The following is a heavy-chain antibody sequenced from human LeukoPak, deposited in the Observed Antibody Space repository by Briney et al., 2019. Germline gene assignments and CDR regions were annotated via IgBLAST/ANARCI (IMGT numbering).Heavy chain of an antibody. V-gene: IGHV4-34*01. CDR2: TNHGGSV. Sequence: KPSETLSLTCALNGGSFSGCYWSWIRQPQEKGLEYIGETNHGGSVNYNPSLKSRVTISIETSKNQFSLNLTSVTAADTAVYYCARSTGRGPWGQGTLVTVSS. CDR3: ARSTGRGP. J-gene: IGHJ5*02. D-gene: IGHD3-10*01. CDR1: GGSFSGCY.